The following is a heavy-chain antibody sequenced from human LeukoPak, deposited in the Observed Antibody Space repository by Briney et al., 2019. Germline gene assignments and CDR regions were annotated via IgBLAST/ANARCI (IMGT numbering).Heavy chain of an antibody. J-gene: IGHJ3*02. CDR1: GFTFSSYA. Sequence: GRSLRLSCAASGFTFSSYAMHWVRQAPGKGLEWVAVISYDGSNKYYADSVKRRFTISRDNSKNTLYLQMNSLRAEDTAVYYCARDPSHLDAFDIWGQGTMVTVSS. CDR3: ARDPSHLDAFDI. CDR2: ISYDGSNK. V-gene: IGHV3-30*04.